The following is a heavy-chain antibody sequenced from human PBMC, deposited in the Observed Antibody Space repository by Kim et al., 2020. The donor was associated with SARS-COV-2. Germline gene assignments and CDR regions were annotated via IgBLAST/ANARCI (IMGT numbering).Heavy chain of an antibody. Sequence: SETLSLTCAVYGGSFSGYYWSWIRQPPGKGLEWIGEINHSGSTNYNPSLKSRVTISVDTSKNQFSLKLSSVTAADTAVYYCASSHRARYRPRAPGYFQHWGQGTLVTVSS. J-gene: IGHJ1*01. CDR1: GGSFSGYY. D-gene: IGHD2-2*02. V-gene: IGHV4-34*01. CDR2: INHSGST. CDR3: ASSHRARYRPRAPGYFQH.